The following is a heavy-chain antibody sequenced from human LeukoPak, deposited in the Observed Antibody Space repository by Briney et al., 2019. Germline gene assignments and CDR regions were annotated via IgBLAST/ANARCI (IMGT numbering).Heavy chain of an antibody. CDR3: ARFVLSSSSWMIGWFDP. Sequence: ASVKVSCKASGYTFTSYGISWVRQAPGQGLEWMGWISAYNGNTNYAQKLQGGVTMTTDTSTSTAYMELRSLRSDDTAVYYCARFVLSSSSWMIGWFDPWGQGTLVTVSS. CDR2: ISAYNGNT. CDR1: GYTFTSYG. J-gene: IGHJ5*02. D-gene: IGHD6-13*01. V-gene: IGHV1-18*01.